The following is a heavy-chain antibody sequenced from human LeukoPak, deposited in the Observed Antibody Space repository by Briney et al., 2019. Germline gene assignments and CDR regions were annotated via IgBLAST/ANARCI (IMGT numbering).Heavy chain of an antibody. V-gene: IGHV4-38-2*02. CDR3: ARRIAAAGTSA. CDR2: INHSGST. Sequence: SETLSLTCTVSGYSISSGHYWGWIRQPPGKGLEWIGEINHSGSTNYNPSLESRVTISVDTSKNQFSLKLSSVTAADTAVYYCARRIAAAGTSAWGQGTLVTVSS. D-gene: IGHD6-13*01. J-gene: IGHJ5*02. CDR1: GYSISSGHY.